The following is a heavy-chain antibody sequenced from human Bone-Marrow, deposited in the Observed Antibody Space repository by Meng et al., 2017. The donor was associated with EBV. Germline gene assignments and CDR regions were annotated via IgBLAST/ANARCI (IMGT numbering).Heavy chain of an antibody. Sequence: VQLVLSGAEVQKAASSVKASSKGTLGTSSRSVVVWLGQPPRLGLEWMGGTIPIFGPAKFARKFQGRVTVSADESTNTTSMELISLTSEDTAVYFCARPDDYNFKGFYHWGQGTLVTVSS. CDR2: TIPIFGPA. V-gene: IGHV1-69*01. D-gene: IGHD5-24*01. CDR3: ARPDDYNFKGFYH. CDR1: LGTSSRSV. J-gene: IGHJ4*02.